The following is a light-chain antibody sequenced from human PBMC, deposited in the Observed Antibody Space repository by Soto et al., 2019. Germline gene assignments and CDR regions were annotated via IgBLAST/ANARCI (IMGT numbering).Light chain of an antibody. Sequence: QSVLTQPPSASGTPGQRVTISCSGSSSNIGSNTVNWYQQLPGTAPKLLIYSNNQRPSGVPDRFSGSKSGTSASLAISGLQSEDEADYYCASWDDSLHGPVVFGGGTKLTVL. CDR1: SSNIGSNT. CDR2: SNN. J-gene: IGLJ2*01. CDR3: ASWDDSLHGPVV. V-gene: IGLV1-44*01.